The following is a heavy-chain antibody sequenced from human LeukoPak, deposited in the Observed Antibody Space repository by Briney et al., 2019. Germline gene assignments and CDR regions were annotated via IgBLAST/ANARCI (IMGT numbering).Heavy chain of an antibody. CDR1: GGSISSSSYY. Sequence: PSETLSLTCTVPGGSISSSSYYWGWIRQPPGKGLEWIGSIYYSGSTYYNPSLKSRVTISVDTSENQFSLKLSSVTAADTAVYYCARQASVAVRSSVGYWGPGTLITVSS. V-gene: IGHV4-39*01. CDR2: IYYSGST. D-gene: IGHD6-6*01. CDR3: ARQASVAVRSSVGY. J-gene: IGHJ4*02.